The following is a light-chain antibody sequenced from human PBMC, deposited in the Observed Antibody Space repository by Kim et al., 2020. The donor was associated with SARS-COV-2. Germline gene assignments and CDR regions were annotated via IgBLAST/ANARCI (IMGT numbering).Light chain of an antibody. J-gene: IGLJ2*01. CDR3: GTWDDSLSSVV. V-gene: IGLV1-51*01. CDR2: DNN. CDR1: RSNTGNNY. Sequence: QSVLTQPPSVSAAPGQKVTISCFGSRSNTGNNYVSWYQQLPGTAPKLLIYDNNKRPSGIPDRFSGSTSGTSATLGITGLQTGDEADYYCGTWDDSLSSVVFGGGTQLTVL.